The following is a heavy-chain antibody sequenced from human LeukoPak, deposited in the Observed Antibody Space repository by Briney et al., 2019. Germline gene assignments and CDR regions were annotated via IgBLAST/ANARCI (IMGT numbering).Heavy chain of an antibody. CDR1: GFTFSSYE. V-gene: IGHV3-48*03. J-gene: IGHJ4*02. D-gene: IGHD1-26*01. CDR2: ISSSVRTI. CDR3: ARDRENVLVGATQGLDY. Sequence: PGGSLRLSCAASGFTFSSYEMNWVRQAPGKGLEWVSYISSSVRTIYYADSVKGRFTISRDNAKNSLYLQMSSLRAEDTAVYYCARDRENVLVGATQGLDYWGQGTLVTVSP.